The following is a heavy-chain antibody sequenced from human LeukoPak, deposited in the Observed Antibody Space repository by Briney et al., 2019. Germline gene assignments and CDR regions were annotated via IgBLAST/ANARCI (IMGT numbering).Heavy chain of an antibody. Sequence: SETLSLTCTVSGGSISSYYWSWIRQPAGKGLEWIGRIYTSGSTNYNPSLKGRVTMSVDTSKNQFSLKLSSVTAADTAVYYCARDPTYSGSYELDYWGQGTLVTVSS. J-gene: IGHJ4*02. CDR1: GGSISSYY. V-gene: IGHV4-4*07. D-gene: IGHD1-26*01. CDR3: ARDPTYSGSYELDY. CDR2: IYTSGST.